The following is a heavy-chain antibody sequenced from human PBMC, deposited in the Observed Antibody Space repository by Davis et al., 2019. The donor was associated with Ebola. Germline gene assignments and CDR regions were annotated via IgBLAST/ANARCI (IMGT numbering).Heavy chain of an antibody. V-gene: IGHV3-21*01. CDR1: GFTFSTYS. Sequence: GGSLRLSCAASGFTFSTYSMSWVRQAPGKGLEWVSSISSDSDYIYYADSAKGRFTISRDNSKNTLYLQMNSLRAEDTAVYYCARGLLIQRVVMGYWGQGTLVTVSS. J-gene: IGHJ4*02. D-gene: IGHD3-22*01. CDR2: ISSDSDYI. CDR3: ARGLLIQRVVMGY.